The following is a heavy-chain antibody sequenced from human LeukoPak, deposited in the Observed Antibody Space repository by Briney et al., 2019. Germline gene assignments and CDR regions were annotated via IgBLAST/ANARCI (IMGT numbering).Heavy chain of an antibody. CDR2: ISAYNGNT. CDR1: GYTFTSYG. J-gene: IGHJ6*03. V-gene: IGHV1-18*01. CDR3: AREAHSGDASYYYYYMDV. D-gene: IGHD5-12*01. Sequence: ASVKVSCKASGYTFTSYGISWVRQAPGQGLEWMGWISAYNGNTNYAQKLQGRVTMTTDTSTSTAYMELRSLRSDDTAVYYCAREAHSGDASYYYYYMDVWGKGTTVTVSS.